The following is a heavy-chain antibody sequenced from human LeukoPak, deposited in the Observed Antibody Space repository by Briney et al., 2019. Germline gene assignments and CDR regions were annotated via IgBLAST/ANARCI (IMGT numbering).Heavy chain of an antibody. CDR1: GVSFSRYW. CDR3: AKDGRDGYNYPYYCDY. V-gene: IGHV3-7*01. J-gene: IGHJ4*02. D-gene: IGHD5-24*01. Sequence: GGSLRLSCAGSGVSFSRYWMNWVRQAPGKGLEWVANIKADGSEKNYLDSVKGRFTISRDNSKNTLYVQMNSLRAEDTAVYYCAKDGRDGYNYPYYCDYWGQGTLVTVSS. CDR2: IKADGSEK.